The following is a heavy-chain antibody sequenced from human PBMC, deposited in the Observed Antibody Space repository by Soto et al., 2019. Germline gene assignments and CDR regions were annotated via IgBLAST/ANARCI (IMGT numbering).Heavy chain of an antibody. D-gene: IGHD6-6*01. CDR2: INHSGST. J-gene: IGHJ6*02. Sequence: QVQLQQWGAGLLKPSETLSLTCAVYGGSFSGYYWSWIRQPPGKGLEWIGEINHSGSTNYNPSLKSRVTISVDTSKTQFSLKLSSVPAADTAVYYCARRLYSSSSRSRTYGMDVWGQGTTVTVSS. CDR1: GGSFSGYY. V-gene: IGHV4-34*01. CDR3: ARRLYSSSSRSRTYGMDV.